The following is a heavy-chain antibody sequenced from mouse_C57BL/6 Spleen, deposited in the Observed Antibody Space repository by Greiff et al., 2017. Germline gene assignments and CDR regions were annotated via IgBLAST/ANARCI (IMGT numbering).Heavy chain of an antibody. V-gene: IGHV2-2*01. CDR2: IWSGGST. CDR3: ARIPITTEYYYAMDY. CDR1: GFSLTSYG. D-gene: IGHD1-1*01. Sequence: QVQLKESGPGLVQPSQSLSITCTVSGFSLTSYGVHWVRQSPGKGLEWLGVIWSGGSTDYNAAFISRLSISKDNSKSQVFFKMNSLQADDTAIYYCARIPITTEYYYAMDYWGQGTSVTVSS. J-gene: IGHJ4*01.